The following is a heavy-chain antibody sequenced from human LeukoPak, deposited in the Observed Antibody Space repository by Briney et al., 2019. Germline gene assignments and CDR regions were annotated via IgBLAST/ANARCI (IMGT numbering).Heavy chain of an antibody. D-gene: IGHD3-10*01. CDR1: GGSISSYY. CDR3: ATTHIPGSKGRSYYYGSGSYAY. CDR2: IYTSGST. Sequence: SETLSLTCTVSGGSISSYYWSWIRQPAGKGLEWIGRIYTSGSTNYNPSLKSRVTISVDTSKNQFSLKLSSVTAADTAVYYCATTHIPGSKGRSYYYGSGSYAYWGQGTLVTVSS. V-gene: IGHV4-4*07. J-gene: IGHJ4*02.